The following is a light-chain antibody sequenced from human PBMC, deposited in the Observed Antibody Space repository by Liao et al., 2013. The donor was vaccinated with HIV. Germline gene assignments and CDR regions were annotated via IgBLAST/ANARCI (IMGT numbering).Light chain of an antibody. Sequence: SYVLTQPPSVSVAPGKTARITCGGNNIGSKSVHWYQQKPGQAPLLVMYYDSDRPSGIPDRFSGSNSGNTATLTISRVEAGDEADYYCQAWDSSTAVFGTGTRVTVL. V-gene: IGLV3-21*01. CDR3: QAWDSSTAV. CDR1: NIGSKS. J-gene: IGLJ1*01. CDR2: YDS.